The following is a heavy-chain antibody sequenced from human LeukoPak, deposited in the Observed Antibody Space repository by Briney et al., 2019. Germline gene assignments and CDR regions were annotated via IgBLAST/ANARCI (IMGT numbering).Heavy chain of an antibody. CDR2: INWNGAST. CDR1: GSSFGTYG. J-gene: IGHJ4*02. D-gene: IGHD6-19*01. V-gene: IGHV3-20*04. Sequence: GGSLRLSCAASGSSFGTYGISWVRHVPGKGLEWVSGINWNGASTVYADSVKGRFTISRDNAKSSLYLQMNSLRAEDTAVYYCARGPSGWCYFEDWRQGTLVTVSS. CDR3: ARGPSGWCYFED.